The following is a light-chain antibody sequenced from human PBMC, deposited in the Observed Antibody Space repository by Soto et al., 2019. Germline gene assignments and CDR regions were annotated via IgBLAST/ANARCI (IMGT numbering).Light chain of an antibody. CDR3: QQYGSSPYT. CDR2: GAS. V-gene: IGKV3-20*01. CDR1: QSVSSSY. J-gene: IGKJ5*01. Sequence: EIVLTQSPGTLSLSPGERATLSFRSSQSVSSSYLAWYQQTPGQAPRLLIYGASSRATGIPDRFSGSGSGTDFTLTISRLEPEDFAVYYCQQYGSSPYTFGQGTRLEIK.